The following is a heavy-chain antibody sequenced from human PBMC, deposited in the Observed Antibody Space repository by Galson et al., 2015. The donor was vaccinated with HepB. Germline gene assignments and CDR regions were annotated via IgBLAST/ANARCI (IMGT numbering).Heavy chain of an antibody. V-gene: IGHV1-69*10. D-gene: IGHD2-21*01. Sequence: SVKVSCKASGGTFSSYTISWVRQAPGQGLEWMGGIIPILGIANYAQKFQGRVTITADKSTSTAYMELSSLRSEDTAVYYCARDYSFPQDPFGVYCYMDVWGKGTTVTVSS. CDR2: IIPILGIA. CDR3: ARDYSFPQDPFGVYCYMDV. CDR1: GGTFSSYT. J-gene: IGHJ6*03.